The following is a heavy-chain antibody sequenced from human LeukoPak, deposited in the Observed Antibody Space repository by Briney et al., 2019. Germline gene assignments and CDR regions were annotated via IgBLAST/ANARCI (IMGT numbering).Heavy chain of an antibody. V-gene: IGHV3-23*01. CDR3: ATLSYDVWTGINWFDP. D-gene: IGHD3-3*01. CDR1: GFIFSSYA. Sequence: GGSLRPSCAASGFIFSSYAISWVRQAPGKGLEWVSGIRTSGDTFYADSVKGRFTISRDISKNTVYLQMSSLRAEDSAVYYCATLSYDVWTGINWFDPWGQGTLVTVSS. CDR2: IRTSGDT. J-gene: IGHJ5*02.